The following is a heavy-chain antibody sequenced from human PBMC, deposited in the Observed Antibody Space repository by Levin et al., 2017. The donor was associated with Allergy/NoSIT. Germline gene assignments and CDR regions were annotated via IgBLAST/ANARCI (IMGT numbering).Heavy chain of an antibody. V-gene: IGHV4-59*01. D-gene: IGHD3-10*01. CDR3: ATRPPGASQYFGVFDY. J-gene: IGHJ4*02. Sequence: ASETLSLTCTVSSGSIRDYYWTWIRQPPGKGLEWIGYIYYSGDTNYNPSLKSRVTMSVDTSKNQFSLKLSSVTAADTAVYYCATRPPGASQYFGVFDYWGQGILVTVSS. CDR2: IYYSGDT. CDR1: SGSIRDYY.